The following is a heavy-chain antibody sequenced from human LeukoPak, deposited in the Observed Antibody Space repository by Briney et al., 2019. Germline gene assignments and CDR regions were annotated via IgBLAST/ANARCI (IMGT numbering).Heavy chain of an antibody. CDR2: ISAYNGNT. CDR1: GYTFTSYG. V-gene: IGHV1-18*01. D-gene: IGHD3-3*01. J-gene: IGHJ3*02. CDR3: ARDPYYDFWSGYPPDAFDI. Sequence: ASVKVSCKASGYTFTSYGISWVRQAPGQGLEWMGWISAYNGNTNYAQKLQGRVTMTTDTSTSTAYMELRSLRSDDTAVYYCARDPYYDFWSGYPPDAFDIWGQGTMVTVSS.